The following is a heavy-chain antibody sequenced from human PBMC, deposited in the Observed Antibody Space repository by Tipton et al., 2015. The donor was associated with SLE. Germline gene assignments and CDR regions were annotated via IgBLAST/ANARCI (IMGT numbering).Heavy chain of an antibody. CDR2: ISSNGGST. Sequence: SLRLSCAASGFTFSSYAMHWVRQAPGKGLEYVSAISSNGGSTYYADSVKGRFTISRDNSKNTLYLQMGSLRAEDMAVYYCAREGWGWYDAFDIWGQGTMVTVSS. CDR3: AREGWGWYDAFDI. J-gene: IGHJ3*02. D-gene: IGHD7-27*01. CDR1: GFTFSSYA. V-gene: IGHV3-64*02.